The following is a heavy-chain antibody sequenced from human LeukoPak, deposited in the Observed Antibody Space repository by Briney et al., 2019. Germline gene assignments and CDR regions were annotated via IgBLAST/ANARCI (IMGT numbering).Heavy chain of an antibody. CDR1: GYTFTSYY. V-gene: IGHV1-46*01. CDR3: ARSYIGVGGPHYFDY. CDR2: INPSGGST. Sequence: ASVKVSCKASGYTFTSYYMHWVRQAPGQGLEWMGIINPSGGSTSYAQKFQGRVTMTTHTSTSAVYMELRSLGSDDTATYYCARSYIGVGGPHYFDYWGQGTLVTVSS. D-gene: IGHD6-19*01. J-gene: IGHJ4*02.